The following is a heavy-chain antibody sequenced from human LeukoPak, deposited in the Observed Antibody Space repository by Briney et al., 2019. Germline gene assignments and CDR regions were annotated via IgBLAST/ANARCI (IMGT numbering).Heavy chain of an antibody. J-gene: IGHJ6*02. V-gene: IGHV3-74*01. CDR3: ARDFGRRGDSLGLDA. CDR2: IHHDGTSI. CDR1: GFSFRYDW. Sequence: GGSLRLSCVASGFSFRYDWLHWVRQAPGKGLEWVSYIHHDGTSIAYADSVKGRFSISRDDARNIMYLQLNSLRVEDTAVYFCARDFGRRGDSLGLDAWGQGTTVTVSS. D-gene: IGHD2-21*02.